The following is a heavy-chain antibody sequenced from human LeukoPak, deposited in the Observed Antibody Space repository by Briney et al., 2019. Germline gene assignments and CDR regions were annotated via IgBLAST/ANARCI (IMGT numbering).Heavy chain of an antibody. Sequence: GGSLRLSCAAPGXXFSSYAMSWVRQAPXXXXXXXANIKQDGSEKYYVDSVKGRFTISRDNAQNSLYLQMNSLRAEDTAVYYCAREAYYYDSSEPWGQGTLVTVSS. J-gene: IGHJ4*02. CDR3: AREAYYYDSSEP. CDR1: GXXFSSYA. D-gene: IGHD3-22*01. CDR2: IKQDGSEK. V-gene: IGHV3-7*01.